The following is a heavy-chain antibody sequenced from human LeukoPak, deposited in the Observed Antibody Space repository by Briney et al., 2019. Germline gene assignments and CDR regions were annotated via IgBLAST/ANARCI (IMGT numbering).Heavy chain of an antibody. V-gene: IGHV4-59*08. D-gene: IGHD6-19*01. Sequence: SETLSLTCTVSGGSISSYYWSWIRQPPGKGLEWIGYIYYSGSTNYSPSLKSRVTISVDTSKNQFSLKLSSVTAADTAVYYCARHTSRLGHDYWGQGTPVSVSS. CDR3: ARHTSRLGHDY. CDR2: IYYSGST. J-gene: IGHJ4*02. CDR1: GGSISSYY.